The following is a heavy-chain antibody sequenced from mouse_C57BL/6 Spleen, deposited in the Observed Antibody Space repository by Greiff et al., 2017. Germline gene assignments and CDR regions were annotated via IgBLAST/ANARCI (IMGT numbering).Heavy chain of an antibody. Sequence: VKLVESGAELVRPGASVKLSCKASGYTFTDYYINWVKQRPGQGLEWIARIYPGSGNTYYNEKFKGKATLTAEKSSSTAYMQLSSLTSEDSAVYFCARWASPYYFDYWGQGTTLTVSS. V-gene: IGHV1-76*01. CDR2: IYPGSGNT. CDR3: ARWASPYYFDY. CDR1: GYTFTDYY. D-gene: IGHD6-1*01. J-gene: IGHJ2*01.